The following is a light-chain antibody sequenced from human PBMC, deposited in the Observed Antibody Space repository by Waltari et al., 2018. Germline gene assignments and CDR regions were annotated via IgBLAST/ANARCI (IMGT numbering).Light chain of an antibody. Sequence: SYDLTQPPSVSASPGQTASIACFGDKLGDKYVSWYQQKPGHSLVLVIYQDTKRPTVIPVRFSASNSGNTATLTVSETQAVDEASYYCQTWDSNTVVFGGGTTLTVL. J-gene: IGLJ2*01. V-gene: IGLV3-1*01. CDR2: QDT. CDR1: KLGDKY. CDR3: QTWDSNTVV.